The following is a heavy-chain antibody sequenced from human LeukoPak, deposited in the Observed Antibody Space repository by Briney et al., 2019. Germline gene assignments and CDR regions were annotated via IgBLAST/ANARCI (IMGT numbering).Heavy chain of an antibody. CDR3: ARLYYYDSSGYYPFDY. Sequence: GESLKISCEGSGYSLTSYWIGWVRQMPGKGLEWMGIIYPGDSDTRYSPSFQGQVTISADKSISTAYLQWSSLKASDTAMYYCARLYYYDSSGYYPFDYWGQGTLVTVSS. CDR2: IYPGDSDT. V-gene: IGHV5-51*01. J-gene: IGHJ4*02. CDR1: GYSLTSYW. D-gene: IGHD3-22*01.